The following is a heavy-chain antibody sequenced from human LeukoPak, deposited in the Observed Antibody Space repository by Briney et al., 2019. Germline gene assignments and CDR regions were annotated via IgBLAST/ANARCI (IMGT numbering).Heavy chain of an antibody. J-gene: IGHJ3*02. CDR1: GYTFTSYG. CDR3: ARGGYSYGYHDAFDI. V-gene: IGHV1-18*01. Sequence: EASVKVSCKASGYTFTSYGISWVRQAPGQGLEWMGWISAYNGNTNYAQKLQGRVTMTTDTSTSTAYMELRSLRSDGTAVYYCARGGYSYGYHDAFDIWGQGTMVTVSS. D-gene: IGHD5-18*01. CDR2: ISAYNGNT.